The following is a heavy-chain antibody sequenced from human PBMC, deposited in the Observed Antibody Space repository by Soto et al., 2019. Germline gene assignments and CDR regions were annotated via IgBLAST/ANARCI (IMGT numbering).Heavy chain of an antibody. Sequence: QLQLQESGPGLVKPSETLSLTCTVSGGSISSSSYYWGWIRQPPGKGLEWIGSIYYSGSTYYNPSLKSRVTISVDTSTNQFSLKLSSVTAADTAVYYCASSPYDFWSGYYAYFDYWGQGTLVTVSS. CDR3: ASSPYDFWSGYYAYFDY. V-gene: IGHV4-39*01. J-gene: IGHJ4*02. CDR2: IYYSGST. CDR1: GGSISSSSYY. D-gene: IGHD3-3*01.